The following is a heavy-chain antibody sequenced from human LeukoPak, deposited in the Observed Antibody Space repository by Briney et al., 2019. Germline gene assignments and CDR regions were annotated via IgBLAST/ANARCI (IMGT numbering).Heavy chain of an antibody. CDR2: FDPEDGET. CDR1: GYTLTELS. CDR3: ATADYGDYGY. Sequence: GASVKVSCKVSGYTLTELSMHWLRQAPGKGLDWMGGFDPEDGETIYAQKFQGRVTMTEDTSTDTAYMELSSLRSEDTAVYYCATADYGDYGYWGQGTLVTVSS. J-gene: IGHJ4*02. V-gene: IGHV1-24*01. D-gene: IGHD4-17*01.